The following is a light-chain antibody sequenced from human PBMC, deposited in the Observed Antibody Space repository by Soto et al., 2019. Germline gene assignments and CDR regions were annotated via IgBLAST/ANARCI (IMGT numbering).Light chain of an antibody. V-gene: IGKV1-5*03. J-gene: IGKJ2*01. CDR1: QSISSW. CDR2: KAS. Sequence: DIQMTQSPSTLSASVGDRVTITCRASQSISSWLAWYQQKPGKAPKLLIYKASSLESGVPSRFSGSGSGTEFTLTISSLQPDDFATYYCQPYNSYPPYNFGQGTKLEIK. CDR3: QPYNSYPPYN.